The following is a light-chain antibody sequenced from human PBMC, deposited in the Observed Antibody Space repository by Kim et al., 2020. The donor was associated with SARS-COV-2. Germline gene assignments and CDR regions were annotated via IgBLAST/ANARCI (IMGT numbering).Light chain of an antibody. CDR1: QGISSA. V-gene: IGKV1D-13*01. J-gene: IGKJ5*01. Sequence: EDKVTITCLASQGISSALAWYQQKPGKAPKLLIYDASSLESGVPSRFSGSGSGTDFTLTISSLQPEDFATYYCQQFNNYPPITFGQGTRLEIK. CDR3: QQFNNYPPIT. CDR2: DAS.